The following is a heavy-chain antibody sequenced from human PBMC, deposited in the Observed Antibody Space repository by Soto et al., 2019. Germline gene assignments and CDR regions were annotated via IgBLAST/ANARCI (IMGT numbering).Heavy chain of an antibody. Sequence: QLQLQESGSGLVKPSQTLSLTCAVSGGSISSGGYSWSWIRQPPGKGLEWIGYIYHSGSTYYNPSLKSRVTISVDRSKNQFSLKLSSVTAADTAVYYCASRRDGYNYSGYWGQGTLVTVSS. D-gene: IGHD5-12*01. J-gene: IGHJ4*02. CDR1: GGSISSGGYS. V-gene: IGHV4-30-2*01. CDR3: ASRRDGYNYSGY. CDR2: IYHSGST.